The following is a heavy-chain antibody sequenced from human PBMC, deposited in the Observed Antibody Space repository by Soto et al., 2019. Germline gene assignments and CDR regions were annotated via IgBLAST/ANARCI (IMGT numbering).Heavy chain of an antibody. V-gene: IGHV3-7*05. J-gene: IGHJ3*02. CDR2: IKQDGRDK. D-gene: IGHD2-8*01. Sequence: EVQLVESGGGLVQPGGSLRLSCAASGCTFRSYWMRWVRQAPGKGLEWVASIKQDGRDKYYVESVKGRFTISRDNAENSEALRTNTLRAEVPAVYYCAIDKIVYAFLCSADGCDIWGQGTMVTVSS. CDR3: AIDKIVYAFLCSADGCDI. CDR1: GCTFRSYW.